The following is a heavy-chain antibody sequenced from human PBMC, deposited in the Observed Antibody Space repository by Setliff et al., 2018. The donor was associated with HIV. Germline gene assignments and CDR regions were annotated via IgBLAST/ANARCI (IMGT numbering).Heavy chain of an antibody. J-gene: IGHJ6*03. V-gene: IGHV2-70*11. CDR1: GFSLSTSAMC. CDR2: IDWDDDK. CDR3: ARTFFWNENSYMDV. D-gene: IGHD3-3*01. Sequence: SGPTLVNPTQTLTLTCTFSGFSLSTSAMCVSWIRQPPGKALEWLARIDWDDDKYYSTSLKTRLTISKDTSKNRVVLTMTNMDPVDTATYYCARTFFWNENSYMDVWGKGTTVTVSS.